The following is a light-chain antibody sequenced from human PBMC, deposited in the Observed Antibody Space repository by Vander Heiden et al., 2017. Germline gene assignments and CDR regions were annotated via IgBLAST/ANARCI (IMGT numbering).Light chain of an antibody. V-gene: IGKV1-39*01. CDR1: QSISSY. Sequence: IQMTLSPSSLSASVGDRVTITCRASQSISSYLNWYQQRPGKAPKLLIDAVSSLQSGIPSRFSGSGSGTDLTLSSSSLQAEDVATYYWRQSYSTPQTFGGGTRVEIK. J-gene: IGKJ4*01. CDR2: AVS. CDR3: RQSYSTPQT.